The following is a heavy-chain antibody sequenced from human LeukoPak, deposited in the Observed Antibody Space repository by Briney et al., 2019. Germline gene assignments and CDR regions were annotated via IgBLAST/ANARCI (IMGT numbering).Heavy chain of an antibody. D-gene: IGHD6-19*01. CDR2: IWYDGSNK. CDR3: ASTSGWYEPIDY. V-gene: IGHV3-33*01. CDR1: GFTFSSYG. J-gene: IGHJ4*02. Sequence: GGSLRLSCAASGFTFSSYGMHWVRQAPGKGLEWVAVIWYDGSNKYYADSVKGRFTISRDNSKNTLYLQMNSLRAEDSAVYYCASTSGWYEPIDYWGQGTLVTVSS.